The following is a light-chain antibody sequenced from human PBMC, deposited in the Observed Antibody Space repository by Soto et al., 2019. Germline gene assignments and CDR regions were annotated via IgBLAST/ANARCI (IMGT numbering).Light chain of an antibody. CDR3: SSYTGSSTLYV. J-gene: IGLJ1*01. CDR1: SSDIGGYDY. Sequence: QSALTQPASVSGSPGQSITISCTGTSSDIGGYDYVSWYQQHPGKVPKLMIFGVSNRPSGVSYRFSGSKSGNTASLTISGLQAEDEADYYCSSYTGSSTLYVFGTGTKLTVL. V-gene: IGLV2-14*01. CDR2: GVS.